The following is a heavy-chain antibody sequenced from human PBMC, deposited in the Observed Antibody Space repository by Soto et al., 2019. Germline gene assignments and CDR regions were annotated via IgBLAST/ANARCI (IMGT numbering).Heavy chain of an antibody. Sequence: QVQLVESGGGVGQPGMSRRLSCAASGFDFRNHAMHWGRQPPGKGPEWLATISFDGGDEFYADSVKGRFTISRDNSKSTLALQMNSLRLEDTAVYYCVIFCGGDCYNYWGQGTLVTVSA. CDR3: VIFCGGDCYNY. D-gene: IGHD2-21*02. J-gene: IGHJ4*02. V-gene: IGHV3-30-3*01. CDR2: ISFDGGDE. CDR1: GFDFRNHA.